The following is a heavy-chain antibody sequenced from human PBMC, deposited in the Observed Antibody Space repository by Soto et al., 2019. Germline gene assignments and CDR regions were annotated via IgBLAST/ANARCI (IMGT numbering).Heavy chain of an antibody. J-gene: IGHJ4*02. CDR2: IIPIFGTA. CDR1: GGTFSSYA. V-gene: IGHV1-69*13. D-gene: IGHD3-10*01. Sequence: SVKVSCKASGGTFSSYAISWVRQAPGQGLEWMGGIIPIFGTANYAQKFQGRVTITADESTSTAYMELSSLRSEDTAVYYCARDYYGSGSYYKPFDYWGQGTLVTVSS. CDR3: ARDYYGSGSYYKPFDY.